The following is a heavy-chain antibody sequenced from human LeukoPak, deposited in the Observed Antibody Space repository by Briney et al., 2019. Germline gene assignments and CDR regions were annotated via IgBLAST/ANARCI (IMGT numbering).Heavy chain of an antibody. V-gene: IGHV4-34*01. Sequence: NPSETLSLTSAVYGGSFSGYYWSWIRQPPGKGLEWIGEINHSGSTNYNPSLKSRVTISVDTSKNQFSLKLSSVTAADTAVYYCATRYITMVRGVNTPNWFDPWGQGTLVTVSS. D-gene: IGHD3-10*01. CDR1: GGSFSGYY. CDR2: INHSGST. CDR3: ATRYITMVRGVNTPNWFDP. J-gene: IGHJ5*02.